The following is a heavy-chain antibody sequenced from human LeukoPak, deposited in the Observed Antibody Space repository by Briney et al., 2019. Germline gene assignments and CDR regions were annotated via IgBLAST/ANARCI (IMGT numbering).Heavy chain of an antibody. V-gene: IGHV1-2*02. CDR2: IHPNNGVT. J-gene: IGHJ4*02. CDR3: ACPQRGPGGYYTDF. CDR1: GYTFTGYH. D-gene: IGHD3-10*01. Sequence: ASVKVSCKASGYTFTGYHIHWVRQAPGQGLEWVGWIHPNNGVTLYAQKFQGRITMTRDTSTNTVYMELSSLTSDDTAIYYCACPQRGPGGYYTDFWGQGTLVTVSS.